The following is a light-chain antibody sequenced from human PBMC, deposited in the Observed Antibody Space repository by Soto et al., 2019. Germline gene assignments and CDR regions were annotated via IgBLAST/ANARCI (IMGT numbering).Light chain of an antibody. V-gene: IGLV2-14*01. CDR1: SSDVGGYNY. CDR3: SSYTSSSTLV. J-gene: IGLJ1*01. CDR2: EVS. Sequence: QSALTQPASVSGSPGQSITISCTGTSSDVGGYNYVSWYQQHPGKAPKVMIYEVSDRPSGVSNRFSGSKSGNTASLTISGLQADDEADYYCSSYTSSSTLVFGPGTKLTVL.